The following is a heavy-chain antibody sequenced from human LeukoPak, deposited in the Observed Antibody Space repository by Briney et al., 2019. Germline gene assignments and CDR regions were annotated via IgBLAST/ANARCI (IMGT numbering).Heavy chain of an antibody. Sequence: GGSLRLSCAASGFTFDDYAMHWVRQAPGKGLEWVSLISWDGGSTYYADSVKGRFTISRDNSKNSLYLQMNSLRAEDTALYYCAKAARPGLPYYFDYWGQGTLVTVSS. D-gene: IGHD2-21*02. CDR2: ISWDGGST. J-gene: IGHJ4*02. CDR1: GFTFDDYA. V-gene: IGHV3-43D*03. CDR3: AKAARPGLPYYFDY.